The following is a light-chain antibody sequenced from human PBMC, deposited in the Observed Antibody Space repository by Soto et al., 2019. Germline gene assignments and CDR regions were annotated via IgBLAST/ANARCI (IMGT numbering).Light chain of an antibody. Sequence: DVVMTQTPLSLSVAPGQPASISCKSSQSLLHITGETFLFWYLQKPGQSPQLLIYEVSTRVSGVPDRFSGSVSGTEFTLEISRVESDDVGIYYCMQSTQLPPTFGQGTRLGIE. V-gene: IGKV2D-29*02. CDR2: EVS. CDR3: MQSTQLPPT. J-gene: IGKJ5*01. CDR1: QSLLHITGETF.